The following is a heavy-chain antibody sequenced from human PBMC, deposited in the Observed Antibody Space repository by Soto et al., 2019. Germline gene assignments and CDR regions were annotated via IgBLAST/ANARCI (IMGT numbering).Heavy chain of an antibody. CDR2: IRSKAYGGTA. CDR1: GFSFGDYV. CDR3: ARDILTGYYSPPQDY. D-gene: IGHD3-9*01. V-gene: IGHV3-49*04. J-gene: IGHJ4*02. Sequence: SLRLSGATSGFSFGDYVLSWVRQAPGKGLEWVGYIRSKAYGGTAEYAASVTGRFTISRDDSKSIAYLQMNSLKTEDTAVYYCARDILTGYYSPPQDYWGQGTLVTVSS.